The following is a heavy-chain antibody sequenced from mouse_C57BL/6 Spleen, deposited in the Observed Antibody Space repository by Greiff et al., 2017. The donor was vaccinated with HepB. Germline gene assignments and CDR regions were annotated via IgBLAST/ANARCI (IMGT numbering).Heavy chain of an antibody. J-gene: IGHJ2*01. CDR2: INYDGSST. Sequence: DVQLVESEGGLVQPGSSMKLSCTASGFTFSDYYMAWVRQVPEKGLEWVANINYDGSSTYYLDSLKSRFIISRDNAKNILYLQMSSLKSEDTATYYCARDPGYYGWYYFDYWGQGTTLTVSS. V-gene: IGHV5-16*01. CDR1: GFTFSDYY. D-gene: IGHD1-1*01. CDR3: ARDPGYYGWYYFDY.